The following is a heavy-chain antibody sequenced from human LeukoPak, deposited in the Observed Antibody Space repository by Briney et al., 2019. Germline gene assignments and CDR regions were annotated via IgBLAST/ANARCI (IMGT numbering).Heavy chain of an antibody. Sequence: QPGGSLRLSCAASGFTFSSYAMHWVRQAPGKGLEWVAVISYDGSNKYYADSVKGRFTISRDNSKNTLYLQMNSLRAEDTAVYYCARDKPTTMILDYWGQGTLVTVSS. CDR2: ISYDGSNK. CDR3: ARDKPTTMILDY. V-gene: IGHV3-30-3*01. J-gene: IGHJ4*02. D-gene: IGHD3-22*01. CDR1: GFTFSSYA.